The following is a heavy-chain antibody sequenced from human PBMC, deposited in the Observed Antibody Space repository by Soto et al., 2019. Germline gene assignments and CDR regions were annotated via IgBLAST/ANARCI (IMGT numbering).Heavy chain of an antibody. CDR1: GYTFTNYY. Sequence: QVQLVQSGAEVTKPGASVKVSCKASGYTFTNYYIHWVRQAPGQGLEWMGIIKPTGGSTNYAQKFQGRVTLTMDTSTSTVYMELSSLRFEDTAVYYCARDLAAADYWGQGTLVTVSS. CDR2: IKPTGGST. V-gene: IGHV1-46*01. D-gene: IGHD6-13*01. J-gene: IGHJ4*02. CDR3: ARDLAAADY.